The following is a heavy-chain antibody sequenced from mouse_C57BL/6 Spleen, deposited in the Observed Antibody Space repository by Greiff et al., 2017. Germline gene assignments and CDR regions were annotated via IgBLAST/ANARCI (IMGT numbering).Heavy chain of an antibody. CDR3: ARCYGSSYRYFDY. Sequence: QVQLKQPGAELVKPGASVKLSCKASGYTFTSYWMQWVKQRPGQGLEWIGEIDPSDSYTNYNQKFKGKATLTVDTSSSTAYMQLSSLTSEDSAVYYCARCYGSSYRYFDYWGQGTTLTVSS. J-gene: IGHJ2*01. D-gene: IGHD1-1*01. CDR2: IDPSDSYT. V-gene: IGHV1-50*01. CDR1: GYTFTSYW.